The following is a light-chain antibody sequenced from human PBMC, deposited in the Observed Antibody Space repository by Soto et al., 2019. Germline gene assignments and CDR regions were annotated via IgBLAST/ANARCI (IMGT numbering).Light chain of an antibody. CDR1: SSDVGAYNY. Sequence: SALTQPASVSGSPGQSITISCTGTSSDVGAYNYVSWYQQYPGRAPKVIIFEVRKRPSGVSTRFSGSKSGDTASLTISGLQAEDEADYYCSSYRSSTTFVFGTGTKVNVL. CDR3: SSYRSSTTFV. V-gene: IGLV2-14*01. CDR2: EVR. J-gene: IGLJ1*01.